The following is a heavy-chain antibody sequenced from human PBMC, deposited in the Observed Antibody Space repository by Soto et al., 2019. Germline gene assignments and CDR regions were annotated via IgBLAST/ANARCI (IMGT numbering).Heavy chain of an antibody. J-gene: IGHJ6*02. CDR3: AREGSSSSTYYYYGMDV. D-gene: IGHD6-6*01. Sequence: GGSLRLSCAASGFTFSSYSMNWVRQAPGKGLEWVSSISSSSSYIYYADSVKGRFTISRDNAKNSLYLQMNSLRAEDTAVYYCAREGSSSSTYYYYGMDVWGQGTTVTVSS. V-gene: IGHV3-21*01. CDR2: ISSSSSYI. CDR1: GFTFSSYS.